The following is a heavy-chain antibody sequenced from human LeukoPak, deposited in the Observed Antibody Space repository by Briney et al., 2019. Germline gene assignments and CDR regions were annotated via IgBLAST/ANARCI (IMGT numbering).Heavy chain of an antibody. CDR3: ARGVPKTSYYYYYMDV. J-gene: IGHJ6*03. CDR1: GFIFTDYT. Sequence: PGGSLRLSCAASGFIFTDYTLTWVRQAPGKGLEWVSTMSGTGSYKSYADSVKGRFIMSRDNAKKAVFLQMNSLRAEDTAVYYCARGVPKTSYYYYYMDVWGKGTTVTVSS. V-gene: IGHV3-21*01. D-gene: IGHD4-11*01. CDR2: MSGTGSYK.